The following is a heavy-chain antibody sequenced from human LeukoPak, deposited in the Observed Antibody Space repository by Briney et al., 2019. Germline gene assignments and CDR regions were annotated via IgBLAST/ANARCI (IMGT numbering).Heavy chain of an antibody. Sequence: ASVKVSCKASGYTFTSYYMHWVRQAPGQGLEWMGIVNPSGGSTSYAQKFQGRVTMTRDMSTSTVYMELSSLRSEDTAVYYCARSGGGSGSYYLSAADYWGQGTLVTVSS. CDR3: ARSGGGSGSYYLSAADY. D-gene: IGHD3-10*01. CDR1: GYTFTSYY. J-gene: IGHJ4*02. CDR2: VNPSGGST. V-gene: IGHV1-46*01.